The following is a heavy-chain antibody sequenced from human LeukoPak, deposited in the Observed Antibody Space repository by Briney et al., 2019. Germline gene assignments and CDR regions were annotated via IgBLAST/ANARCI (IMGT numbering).Heavy chain of an antibody. J-gene: IGHJ4*02. CDR1: GGSISSYY. CDR3: ARDRGGYTYSHDY. CDR2: IYYSGST. V-gene: IGHV4-59*12. D-gene: IGHD5-18*01. Sequence: PSETLSLTCTVSGGSISSYYWSWIRQPPGKGLEWIGYIYYSGSTNYNPSLKSRVTISVDKSKNQLSLKLNFVTAADTAVYYCARDRGGYTYSHDYWGQGTLVTVSS.